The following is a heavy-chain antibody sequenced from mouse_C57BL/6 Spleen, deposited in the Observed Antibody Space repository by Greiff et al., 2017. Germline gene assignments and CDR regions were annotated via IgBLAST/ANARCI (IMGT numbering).Heavy chain of an antibody. CDR3: ARSQYGSSYYAMDY. CDR2: IYPGSGST. J-gene: IGHJ4*01. CDR1: GYTFTSYW. V-gene: IGHV1-55*01. D-gene: IGHD1-1*01. Sequence: QVQLQQPGAELVKPGASVKMSCKASGYTFTSYWITWVKQRPGQGLEWIGDIYPGSGSTNYNEKFKSKATLTVDTTSSTAYMQLSSLTSEDSAVYYCARSQYGSSYYAMDYWGQGTSVTVSS.